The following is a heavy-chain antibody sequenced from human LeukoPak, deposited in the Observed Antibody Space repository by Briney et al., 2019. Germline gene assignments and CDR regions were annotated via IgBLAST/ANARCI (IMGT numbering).Heavy chain of an antibody. J-gene: IGHJ5*02. CDR1: GSKFNIYW. CDR3: ARHLGLSSGWYDD. D-gene: IGHD6-19*01. V-gene: IGHV5-51*01. Sequence: GASLQISCKASGSKFNIYWIAWVRQMPGKGLEWMGIIYPDDSDTRYSPSFQGQVTISVDKSINTAYLQWNSREASDNAMYYCARHLGLSSGWYDDWGQGTLVTVSS. CDR2: IYPDDSDT.